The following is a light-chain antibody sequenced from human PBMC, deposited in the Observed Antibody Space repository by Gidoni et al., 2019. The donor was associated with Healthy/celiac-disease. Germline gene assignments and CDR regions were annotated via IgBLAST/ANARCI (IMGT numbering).Light chain of an antibody. Sequence: EIVLTPSPGTLSLSPGERATLSCRASHSVSSSYLAWYQQKPGQAPRLLIYGASSRATGIPDRFSGSGSGTDFTLTISRLEPEDFAVYYCQQYGSYPRTFGGGTKVEIK. V-gene: IGKV3-20*01. CDR3: QQYGSYPRT. CDR1: HSVSSSY. CDR2: GAS. J-gene: IGKJ4*01.